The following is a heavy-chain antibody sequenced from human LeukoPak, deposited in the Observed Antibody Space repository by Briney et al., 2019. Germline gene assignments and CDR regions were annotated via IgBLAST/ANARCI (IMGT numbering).Heavy chain of an antibody. Sequence: AGGSLRLSCAASGFTFNNYAMNWVRQAPGKGLEWVAIISSDGSIKYYADSVKGRFTISRDNSKNTLDLQMNSLRAEDTAVYYCARGAPFGSGTHNWFDPWGQGTLVTVSS. V-gene: IGHV3-30-3*01. CDR1: GFTFNNYA. D-gene: IGHD3-10*01. J-gene: IGHJ5*02. CDR2: ISSDGSIK. CDR3: ARGAPFGSGTHNWFDP.